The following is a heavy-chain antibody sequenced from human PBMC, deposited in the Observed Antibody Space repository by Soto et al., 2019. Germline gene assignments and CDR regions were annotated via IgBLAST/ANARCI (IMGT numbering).Heavy chain of an antibody. CDR2: INAGNGNT. J-gene: IGHJ6*02. CDR1: GYTFTSYA. D-gene: IGHD4-4*01. CDR3: ASSYSNYALIDYDCYGMDV. Sequence: QVQLVQSGAEVKKPGASVKVSCKASGYTFTSYAMHWVRQAPGQRLEWMGWINAGNGNTKYSQKFQGRVTITRDTSASTAYMELSSLRSDDTAVYYCASSYSNYALIDYDCYGMDVWGQGTTVTVSS. V-gene: IGHV1-3*01.